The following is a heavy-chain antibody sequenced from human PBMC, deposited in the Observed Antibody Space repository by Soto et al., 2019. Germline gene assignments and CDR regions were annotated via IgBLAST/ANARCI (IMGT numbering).Heavy chain of an antibody. Sequence: EVQLLESGGDLVQPGGSLGLSCAASGFSFRSYAMGWVRQAPGKGLNWVSSISAGGDGTYYADSVKGRFTISRDNSKNTVYLQMTSLRADDTAVYYCADGGRYPYYWGPGTLVTVSS. D-gene: IGHD1-26*01. V-gene: IGHV3-23*01. CDR1: GFSFRSYA. CDR2: ISAGGDGT. J-gene: IGHJ4*02. CDR3: ADGGRYPYY.